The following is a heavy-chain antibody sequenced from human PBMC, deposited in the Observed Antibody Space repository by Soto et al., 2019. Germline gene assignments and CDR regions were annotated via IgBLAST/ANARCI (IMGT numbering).Heavy chain of an antibody. CDR1: GFSFSDYG. Sequence: GGSLRHSCVASGFSFSDYGMSWVRQSPQKTLEWVASISGNKMTTFYPDSVKGRFFISRDNSDNTLHLQMNSLRDDDTAIYYCAKRRLNTLTSLSAYWGQGAQVPVSS. J-gene: IGHJ1*01. V-gene: IGHV3-23*01. CDR3: AKRRLNTLTSLSAY. CDR2: ISGNKMTT. D-gene: IGHD2-15*01.